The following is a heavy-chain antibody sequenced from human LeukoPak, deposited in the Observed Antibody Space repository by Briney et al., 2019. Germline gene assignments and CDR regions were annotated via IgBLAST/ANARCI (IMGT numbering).Heavy chain of an antibody. V-gene: IGHV3-33*01. J-gene: IGHJ3*02. CDR1: GFTFRSYS. CDR3: ARDPYGSGSTSFDI. Sequence: GGSLRLSCAASGFTFRSYSMHWVRQAPGKGLEWVAVIWYDGSNKYYADSVKGRFIISRDNSKNTLYLQVNSLRAEDTAVYYCARDPYGSGSTSFDIWGQGTMVTVSS. CDR2: IWYDGSNK. D-gene: IGHD3-10*01.